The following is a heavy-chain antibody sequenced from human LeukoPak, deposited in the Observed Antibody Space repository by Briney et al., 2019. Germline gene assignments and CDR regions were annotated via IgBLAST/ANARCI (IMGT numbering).Heavy chain of an antibody. Sequence: PSDTLSLTCAVSGYSISSSNWWGWIRQPPGKGLEWIGYIYYSGSTYYNPSLKSRVTMSVDTSKNQFSLKLSSVTAVDTAVYYCARSVDGGNSPFGYWGQGTLVTVSS. CDR1: GYSISSSNW. V-gene: IGHV4-28*01. CDR3: ARSVDGGNSPFGY. J-gene: IGHJ4*02. D-gene: IGHD4-23*01. CDR2: IYYSGST.